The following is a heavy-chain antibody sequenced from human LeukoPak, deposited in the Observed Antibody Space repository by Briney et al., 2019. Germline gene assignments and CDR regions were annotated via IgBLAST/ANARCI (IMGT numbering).Heavy chain of an antibody. CDR1: GFTFSTYY. CDR3: GSATSGYFH. Sequence: GGSLRLSCAASGFTFSTYYMHWVRQTPGKGLVWVSRISTDGSITNYADSVKGRFTISRDNAKNTLYLQMNSLRAKDTAVYYCGSATSGYFHWGQGTLVTVSS. V-gene: IGHV3-74*01. CDR2: ISTDGSIT. D-gene: IGHD3-22*01. J-gene: IGHJ4*02.